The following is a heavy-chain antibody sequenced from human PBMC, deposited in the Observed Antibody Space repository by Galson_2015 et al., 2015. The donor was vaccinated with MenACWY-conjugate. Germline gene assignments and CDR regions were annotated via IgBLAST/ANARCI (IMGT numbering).Heavy chain of an antibody. Sequence: SLRLSCAASGFIFSSYAIHWVRQAPGKGLESVAVISYDGSNKYYADSVKGRFTISRDNSKNTLYLQMDSLRADDTAVYYCARTLGFHYFDDWGQGTLVSVSS. J-gene: IGHJ4*02. CDR1: GFIFSSYA. V-gene: IGHV3-30*04. D-gene: IGHD1-26*01. CDR3: ARTLGFHYFDD. CDR2: ISYDGSNK.